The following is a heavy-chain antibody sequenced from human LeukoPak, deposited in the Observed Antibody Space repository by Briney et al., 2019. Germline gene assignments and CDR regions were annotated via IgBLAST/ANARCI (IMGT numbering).Heavy chain of an antibody. D-gene: IGHD1-26*01. Sequence: ASVNVSCKASGGTFSSYAISWVRPAPGQGLEWMGGIIPIFGTANYAQKFQGRVTITADKSTSTAYMELSSLRSEDTAVYYCARGGELAAGGGAFDIWGQGTMVTVSS. CDR3: ARGGELAAGGGAFDI. V-gene: IGHV1-69*06. J-gene: IGHJ3*02. CDR1: GGTFSSYA. CDR2: IIPIFGTA.